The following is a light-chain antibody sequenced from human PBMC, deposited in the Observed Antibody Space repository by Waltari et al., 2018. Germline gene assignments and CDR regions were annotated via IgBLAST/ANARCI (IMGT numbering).Light chain of an antibody. Sequence: DTQMTQSPSSLSASVVDRVTITCQASQDIQTFLNWFKQKPGKAPQLLIYDACKLETGVPSRFSGSGSGTSFTFTISSLQPHDSAVYFCLQYDNLPYAFGQGTRLEI. J-gene: IGKJ2*01. CDR3: LQYDNLPYA. CDR1: QDIQTF. V-gene: IGKV1-33*01. CDR2: DAC.